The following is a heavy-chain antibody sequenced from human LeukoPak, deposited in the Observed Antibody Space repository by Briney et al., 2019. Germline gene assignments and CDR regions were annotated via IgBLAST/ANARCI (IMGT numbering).Heavy chain of an antibody. V-gene: IGHV4-59*01. CDR3: ARDPLLEGP. CDR2: IYYSGST. CDR1: DGSFSGYY. J-gene: IGHJ5*02. Sequence: SETLSLTCAVYDGSFSGYYWSWIRQPPGKGLEWIGYIYYSGSTNYNPSLKSRVTISVDTSKNQFSLKLSSVTAADTAVYYCARDPLLEGPWGQGTLVTVSS. D-gene: IGHD1-1*01.